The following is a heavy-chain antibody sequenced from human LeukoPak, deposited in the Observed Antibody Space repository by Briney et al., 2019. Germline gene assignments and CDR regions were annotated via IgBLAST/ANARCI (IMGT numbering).Heavy chain of an antibody. Sequence: GRSLRLSCAASGFTFSNNAMHWVRQTPAKGLEWVTFISYNGRDILYADSVKGRFTISRDNSKNTLYLQMNSLRAEDTAVYYCANLRYLWGQGTLVTVSS. V-gene: IGHV3-30*04. CDR3: ANLRYL. CDR1: GFTFSNNA. D-gene: IGHD3-3*01. CDR2: ISYNGRDI. J-gene: IGHJ5*02.